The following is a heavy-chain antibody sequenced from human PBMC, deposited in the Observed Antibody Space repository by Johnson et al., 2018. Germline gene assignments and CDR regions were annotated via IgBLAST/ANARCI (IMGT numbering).Heavy chain of an antibody. Sequence: EVQLVESGGGLVQPGGSLRLSCAASGFTFSSYWMSWVRQAPGKGLEWVANIKQDGSEKYYVDSVKGRFTISRDNAKNSLYLQMNGLGAEDTAVDDCARERDLDSSVGYALDIWGQGTMVTVSS. CDR1: GFTFSSYW. J-gene: IGHJ3*02. D-gene: IGHD3-22*01. CDR3: ARERDLDSSVGYALDI. CDR2: IKQDGSEK. V-gene: IGHV3-7*01.